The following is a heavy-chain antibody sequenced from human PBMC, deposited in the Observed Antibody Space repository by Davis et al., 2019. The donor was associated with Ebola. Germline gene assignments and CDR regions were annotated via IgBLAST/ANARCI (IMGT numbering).Heavy chain of an antibody. CDR3: ARLDYDFWSGFGVGTYFDF. Sequence: GESLKISCKGSGYSFTNYWIGWVRQMPGKGLEWMGIIYPGDSDTRYSPSFQGQVTISADKSISTAYLRWSSLKASDTAMYYCARLDYDFWSGFGVGTYFDFWGQGTLVTVSS. D-gene: IGHD3-3*01. CDR2: IYPGDSDT. CDR1: GYSFTNYW. V-gene: IGHV5-51*01. J-gene: IGHJ4*02.